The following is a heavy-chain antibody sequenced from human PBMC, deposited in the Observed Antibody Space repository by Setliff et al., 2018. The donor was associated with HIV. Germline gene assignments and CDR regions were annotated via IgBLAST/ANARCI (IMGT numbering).Heavy chain of an antibody. CDR1: GGSFSGYY. CDR2: IHYSGST. V-gene: IGHV4-34*01. Sequence: KASETLSLTCAVYGGSFSGYYWSWIRQPPGKGLEWIATIHYSGSTYHNPSLESRVTISIDTSKNQFFLRLNSVSAADTAVYYCMRTASTSWWGIHYYYIDLWGKGTTVTVSS. CDR3: MRTASTSWWGIHYYYIDL. J-gene: IGHJ6*03. D-gene: IGHD2-8*02.